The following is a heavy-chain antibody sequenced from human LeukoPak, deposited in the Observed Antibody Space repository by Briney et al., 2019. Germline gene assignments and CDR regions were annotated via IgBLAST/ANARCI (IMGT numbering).Heavy chain of an antibody. Sequence: GESLKISCEASGYSFNTYWIGWVRQMPGKGLEYMGMIYPGDSDTKYSPSFEGQVTISADKSISTAYLQWSSLKASDTAMYYCAREGLSGYGYAFDIWGQGTMVTVSS. J-gene: IGHJ3*02. CDR3: AREGLSGYGYAFDI. D-gene: IGHD5-18*01. CDR2: IYPGDSDT. CDR1: GYSFNTYW. V-gene: IGHV5-51*01.